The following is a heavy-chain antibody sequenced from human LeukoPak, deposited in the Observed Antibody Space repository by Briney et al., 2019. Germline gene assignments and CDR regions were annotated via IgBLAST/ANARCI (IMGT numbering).Heavy chain of an antibody. J-gene: IGHJ4*02. CDR2: ISYDGSNK. Sequence: PGGSLRLSCAASGFTFSSYGMHWVRQAPGKGLEWVAVISYDGSNKYYADSVKGRFTISRHNSKNTLYLQMNSLRAEDTAVYYCAKGEGYFWSGYYLDYWGQGTLVTVSS. D-gene: IGHD3-3*01. CDR1: GFTFSSYG. V-gene: IGHV3-30*18. CDR3: AKGEGYFWSGYYLDY.